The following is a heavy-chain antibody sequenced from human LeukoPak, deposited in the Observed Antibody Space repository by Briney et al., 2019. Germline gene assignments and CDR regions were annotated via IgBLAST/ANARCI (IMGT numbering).Heavy chain of an antibody. CDR2: IYPGDSDT. CDR1: GYRFTSYW. D-gene: IGHD2-2*01. Sequence: GESLKISCKGSGYRFTSYWIGWVRQMPGQGLEWMGIIYPGDSDTRYSPSFQGQVTISADKSINTAYLQWSSLKASDTAMCYCARHAGYCSTTSCSWRSWFDPWGQGTLVSVSS. CDR3: ARHAGYCSTTSCSWRSWFDP. J-gene: IGHJ5*02. V-gene: IGHV5-51*01.